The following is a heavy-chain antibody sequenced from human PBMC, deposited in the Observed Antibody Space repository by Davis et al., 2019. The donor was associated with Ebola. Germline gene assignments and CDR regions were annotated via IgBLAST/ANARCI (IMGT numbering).Heavy chain of an antibody. V-gene: IGHV4-38-2*02. CDR3: ARDLWSYYYGMDV. J-gene: IGHJ6*04. D-gene: IGHD3-10*01. CDR2: ISYSGST. CDR1: DYSITSVFY. Sequence: MPSETLSLTCTVSDYSITSVFYWGWIRQPPGKALEWIGSISYSGSTYYNPSLKSRVTISVDTSKNQFSLKLHSVTAADTAVYYCARDLWSYYYGMDVWGKGTTVAVSS.